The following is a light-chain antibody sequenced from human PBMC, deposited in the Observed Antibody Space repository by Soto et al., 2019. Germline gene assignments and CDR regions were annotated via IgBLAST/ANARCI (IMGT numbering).Light chain of an antibody. CDR2: DTS. CDR1: QSVSSSY. CDR3: QQYGNSPT. V-gene: IGKV3-20*01. Sequence: EIVLTQSPGTLSLSPGERATLSCRASQSVSSSYLAWYQQKPGQAPRPLIYDTSSRATGIPDRFSGSKSGTDFTLTISRLEPEDFAVYYCQQYGNSPTFGQGTKV. J-gene: IGKJ1*01.